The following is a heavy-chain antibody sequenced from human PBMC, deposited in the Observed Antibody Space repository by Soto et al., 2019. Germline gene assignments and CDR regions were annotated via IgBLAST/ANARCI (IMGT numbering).Heavy chain of an antibody. D-gene: IGHD3-10*01. V-gene: IGHV4-4*07. Sequence: SETLSLTCSVSGCSINSYWWSWIRQPAGKGLEWIGRVYSSGTTDYNPSLNSRATLSVETSKNQFSLKLSSVTAADTAVYYCARDIGSYAYGEGYWGQGIQVTVSS. J-gene: IGHJ4*02. CDR1: GCSINSYW. CDR2: VYSSGTT. CDR3: ARDIGSYAYGEGY.